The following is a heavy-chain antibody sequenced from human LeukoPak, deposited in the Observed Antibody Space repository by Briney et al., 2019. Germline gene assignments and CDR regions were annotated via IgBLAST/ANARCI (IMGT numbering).Heavy chain of an antibody. V-gene: IGHV1-18*04. D-gene: IGHD3-10*01. J-gene: IGHJ5*02. Sequence: GASVKVSCKASGYTFTSYYMHWVRQAPGQGLEWMGWISAYNGNTNYAQKLQGRVTMTTDTSTSTAYMEVRSLRSDDTAVYYRARDRLLWFGELFPWGQGTLVTVSS. CDR3: ARDRLLWFGELFP. CDR2: ISAYNGNT. CDR1: GYTFTSYY.